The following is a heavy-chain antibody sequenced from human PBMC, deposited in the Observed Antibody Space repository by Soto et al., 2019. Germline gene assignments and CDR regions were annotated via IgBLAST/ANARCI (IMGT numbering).Heavy chain of an antibody. CDR3: ARGRQWLDD. V-gene: IGHV4-59*01. Sequence: QVQLQESGPGLVKPSETLSLTCTASGGSISGYYWSWIRQPPGKGLEWIGYVYYSGSTNYNPSLKSRVTISVDTSKNQFSLELNSVTAADTAVYYCARGRQWLDDWGQGTLVTVSS. CDR2: VYYSGST. D-gene: IGHD6-19*01. J-gene: IGHJ4*02. CDR1: GGSISGYY.